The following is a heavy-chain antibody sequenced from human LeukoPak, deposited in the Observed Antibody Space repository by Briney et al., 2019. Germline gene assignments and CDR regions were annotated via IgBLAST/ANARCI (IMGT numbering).Heavy chain of an antibody. CDR1: GFTFSSYS. Sequence: GGSLRLSCAASGFTFSSYSMNWVRQAPGKGLEWVSSISSSGSYIYYADSVKGRFTISRDNAKNSLYLQMNSLRAEDTAVYYCARDRLPGYGGYPHYYMDVWGKGTTVTVSS. CDR2: ISSSGSYI. D-gene: IGHD5-12*01. J-gene: IGHJ6*03. CDR3: ARDRLPGYGGYPHYYMDV. V-gene: IGHV3-21*01.